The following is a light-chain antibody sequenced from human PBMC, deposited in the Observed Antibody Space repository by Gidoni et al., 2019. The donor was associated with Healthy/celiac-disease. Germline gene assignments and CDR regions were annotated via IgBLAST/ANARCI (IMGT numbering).Light chain of an antibody. CDR3: QQRSNWIST. Sequence: EIVLTQSPATLSLSPGERATLSCRASQSVSSYLAWYQQKPGQAPRLLIYDASNRATGIPARFSGSGSGTDFTLTISSLEPEDFAVYYCQQRSNWISTFGPXTKVDIK. CDR2: DAS. J-gene: IGKJ3*01. V-gene: IGKV3-11*01. CDR1: QSVSSY.